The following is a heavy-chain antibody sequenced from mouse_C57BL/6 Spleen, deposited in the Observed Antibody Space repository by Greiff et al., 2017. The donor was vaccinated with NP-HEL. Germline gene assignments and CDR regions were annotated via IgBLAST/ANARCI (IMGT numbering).Heavy chain of an antibody. Sequence: QVQLQQSGAELVRPGASVTLSCKASGYTFTDYEMHWVKQTPVHGLEWIGAIDPETGGTAYNQKFKGKAILTADKSSSTAYMELRSLTSEDSAVYYCTRRNWYFDYWGQGTTLTVSS. V-gene: IGHV1-15*01. D-gene: IGHD4-1*01. CDR2: IDPETGGT. CDR1: GYTFTDYE. J-gene: IGHJ2*01. CDR3: TRRNWYFDY.